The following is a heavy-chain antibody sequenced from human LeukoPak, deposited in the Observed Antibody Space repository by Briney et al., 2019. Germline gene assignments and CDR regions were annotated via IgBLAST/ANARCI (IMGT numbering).Heavy chain of an antibody. J-gene: IGHJ3*02. D-gene: IGHD3-22*01. CDR3: ARVAEDSSGYYFGAFDI. CDR2: ISSSSSYI. Sequence: PGGSLRLSCAASGFTFSSYSMNWVRQAPGKGLEWVSSISSSSSYIYYADSVKGRFTISRDNAKNSLYLQMNSLRAEDTAVYYCARVAEDSSGYYFGAFDIWGQGTMVTVSS. CDR1: GFTFSSYS. V-gene: IGHV3-21*01.